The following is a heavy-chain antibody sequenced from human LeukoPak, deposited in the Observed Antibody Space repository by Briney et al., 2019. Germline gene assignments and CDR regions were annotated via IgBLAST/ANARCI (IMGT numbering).Heavy chain of an antibody. Sequence: PSETLSPTCTVSGGSISSYYWSWIRQPPGKGLEWIGYIYYSGSTNYNPSLKSRVTISVDTSKNQFSLKLSSVTAADTAVYYCAREVGTLCFGELDGWFDPWGQGTPVTVSS. CDR1: GGSISSYY. CDR3: AREVGTLCFGELDGWFDP. D-gene: IGHD3-10*01. V-gene: IGHV4-59*01. CDR2: IYYSGST. J-gene: IGHJ5*02.